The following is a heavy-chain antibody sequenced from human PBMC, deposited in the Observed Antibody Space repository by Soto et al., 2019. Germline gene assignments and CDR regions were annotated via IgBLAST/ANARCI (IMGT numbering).Heavy chain of an antibody. V-gene: IGHV5-51*01. CDR2: IYPGDSDT. Sequence: GESLKISCKGSGYSFASDWIAWVRQMPGKGLEYMGIIYPGDSDTRYSPSFQGQVTISADKSTSTAYVQWSSLKASDTAMYYCARRATYSHYFDYWGQGTLVSVSS. D-gene: IGHD2-21*01. J-gene: IGHJ4*02. CDR1: GYSFASDW. CDR3: ARRATYSHYFDY.